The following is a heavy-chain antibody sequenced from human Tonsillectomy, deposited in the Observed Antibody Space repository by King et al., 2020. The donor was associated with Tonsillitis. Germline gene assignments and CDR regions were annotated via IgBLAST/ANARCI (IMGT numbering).Heavy chain of an antibody. CDR3: AREGVRGGYFDS. V-gene: IGHV1-69*01. J-gene: IGHJ4*02. CDR1: GGTFSSYV. Sequence: QLVQSGAEVKKPGSSVKVSCKASGGTFSSYVINWVRQAPGQGLEWMGAIIPILGTTNYAEKFKGRVTITADESTSTAYMELTILRYGDSAVYYCAREGVRGGYFDSWGQGTLVTVSS. D-gene: IGHD3-10*01. CDR2: IIPILGTT.